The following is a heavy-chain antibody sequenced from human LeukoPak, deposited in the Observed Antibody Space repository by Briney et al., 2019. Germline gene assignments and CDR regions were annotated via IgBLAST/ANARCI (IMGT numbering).Heavy chain of an antibody. CDR2: INHSGST. CDR3: ARGLSDEGRKTPFDY. Sequence: SEALSLTCAVYGGSFSGYYWSWIRQPPGKGLEWIGEINHSGSTNYNPSLKSRVTISVDTSKNQFSLKLSSVTAADTAVYYCARGLSDEGRKTPFDYWGQGTLVT. V-gene: IGHV4-34*01. CDR1: GGSFSGYY. D-gene: IGHD2-21*01. J-gene: IGHJ4*02.